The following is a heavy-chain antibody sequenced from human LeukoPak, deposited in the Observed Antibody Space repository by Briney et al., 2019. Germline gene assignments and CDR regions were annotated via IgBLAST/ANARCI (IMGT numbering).Heavy chain of an antibody. CDR1: GYSISGTNW. CDR3: ARDRIYGSGSDHFDY. J-gene: IGHJ4*02. D-gene: IGHD3-10*01. V-gene: IGHV4-28*03. CDR2: IYQSGSA. Sequence: PSETLSLTCAVSGYSISGTNWWGWIRQPPGKGLDWIGYIYQSGSANYDPSLKSRVTMSLDTSKNHFSLRLRSVTAADTAVYYCARDRIYGSGSDHFDYWGQGTLVTVSS.